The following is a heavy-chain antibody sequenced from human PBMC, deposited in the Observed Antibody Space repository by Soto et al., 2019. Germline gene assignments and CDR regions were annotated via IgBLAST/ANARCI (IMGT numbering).Heavy chain of an antibody. CDR2: IYYSGST. Sequence: PSETLSLTCTVSGGSISSGGYYWSWIRQHPGKGLEWIGYIYYSGSTYYNPSLKSRVTISVDTSKNQFSLKLSSVTAADTAVYYCAREFGLSGYSTEYYFDYWGQGTLVTVSS. D-gene: IGHD3-22*01. V-gene: IGHV4-31*03. CDR3: AREFGLSGYSTEYYFDY. CDR1: GGSISSGGYY. J-gene: IGHJ4*02.